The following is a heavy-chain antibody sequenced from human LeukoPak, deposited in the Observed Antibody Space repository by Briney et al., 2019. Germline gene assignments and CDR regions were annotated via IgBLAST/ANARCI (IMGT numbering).Heavy chain of an antibody. V-gene: IGHV3-30-3*01. CDR1: GFTFSSYA. CDR3: ARAGWDTAMVGGGYYFDY. D-gene: IGHD5-18*01. Sequence: GGSLRLSCAASGFTFSSYAMHWVRQAPGKGLEWVAAISYDGSNKYYADSVKGRFTISRDNSKNTLYLQMNSLRAEDTAVYYCARAGWDTAMVGGGYYFDYWGQGTLVTVSS. CDR2: ISYDGSNK. J-gene: IGHJ4*02.